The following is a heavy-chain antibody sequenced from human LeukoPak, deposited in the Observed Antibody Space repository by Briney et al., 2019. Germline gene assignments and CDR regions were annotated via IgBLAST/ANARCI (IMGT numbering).Heavy chain of an antibody. V-gene: IGHV1-8*01. CDR1: GYTFTSYD. J-gene: IGHJ4*02. D-gene: IGHD3-3*01. CDR2: MNPNSGNT. Sequence: ASVKVSCKASGYTFTSYDINWVRQATGQGLEWMGWMNPNSGNTGYAQKFKGRVTMTRNTSISTAYMELSSLRSEDTAVYYCARMCDFWSGYYRALDYWGQGTLVTVSS. CDR3: ARMCDFWSGYYRALDY.